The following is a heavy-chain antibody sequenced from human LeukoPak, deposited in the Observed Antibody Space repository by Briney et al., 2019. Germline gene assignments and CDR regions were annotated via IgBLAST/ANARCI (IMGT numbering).Heavy chain of an antibody. V-gene: IGHV4-59*01. CDR1: GDSISSYY. D-gene: IGHD6-13*01. CDR2: IYYSGST. CDR3: ARGLAAAGTSYFDY. J-gene: IGHJ4*02. Sequence: PSETLSLTCTVSGDSISSYYWSWIRQPPGKGLEWIGYIYYSGSTKYNPSLKSRVTMSLDTSKSQFSLKLNSVTAADTAVYYCARGLAAAGTSYFDYWGQGTLVTVSS.